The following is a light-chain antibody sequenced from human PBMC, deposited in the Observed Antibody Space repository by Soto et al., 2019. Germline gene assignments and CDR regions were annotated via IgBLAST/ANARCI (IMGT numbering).Light chain of an antibody. Sequence: DIQMTQSPSTLSASVGDTFTITCRASQTISGWLAWYQQRPGKAPNLLIFDASTLESGVPSRFSGSGSGTTFTLTISSLQSDDFATYYCLQYNGYYRTFGQGTKVDIK. J-gene: IGKJ1*01. CDR1: QTISGW. CDR2: DAS. V-gene: IGKV1-5*01. CDR3: LQYNGYYRT.